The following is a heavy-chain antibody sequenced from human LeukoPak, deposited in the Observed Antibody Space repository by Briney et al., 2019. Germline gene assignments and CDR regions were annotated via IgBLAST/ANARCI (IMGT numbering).Heavy chain of an antibody. CDR2: ISSSSSPI. CDR3: ARDGDGYNADY. D-gene: IGHD5-24*01. CDR1: GFTFSSYS. J-gene: IGHJ4*02. V-gene: IGHV3-48*01. Sequence: PGGSLRLSCAASGFTFSSYSMNWVRQAPGKGLEWVSYISSSSSPIYYADSVKGRFIISRDNAKNSLYLQMNSLRAEDTAVYYCARDGDGYNADYWGQGTLVTVSS.